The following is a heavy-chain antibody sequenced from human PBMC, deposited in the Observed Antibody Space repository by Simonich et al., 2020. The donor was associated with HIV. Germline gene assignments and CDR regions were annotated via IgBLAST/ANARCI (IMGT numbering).Heavy chain of an antibody. V-gene: IGHV1-8*03. Sequence: QVQLVQSGAEVKKPGASVKVSCKASGYTFTSYGFHWVRQATGQGLEWMGWMNPNSGNTNYAQKFQGKVTITRGTSINTAYMELSSLKSEDTAVYYCARALRWFDPWGQGTLVTVSS. CDR1: GYTFTSYG. CDR2: MNPNSGNT. J-gene: IGHJ5*02. D-gene: IGHD3-16*02. CDR3: ARALRWFDP.